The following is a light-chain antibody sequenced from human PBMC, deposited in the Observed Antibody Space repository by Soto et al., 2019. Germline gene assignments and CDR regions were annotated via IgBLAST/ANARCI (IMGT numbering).Light chain of an antibody. V-gene: IGKV1-39*01. Sequence: DIQMTQSPSSLSASVGDRVTITCRASQSISSYLNWYQQKPGKAPKLLIYAASSLQSGVPSRFSGSGSGTDFTITISSLQPEDFATYYCKQSYSTPPTFGGGTKVEIK. CDR3: KQSYSTPPT. J-gene: IGKJ4*01. CDR2: AAS. CDR1: QSISSY.